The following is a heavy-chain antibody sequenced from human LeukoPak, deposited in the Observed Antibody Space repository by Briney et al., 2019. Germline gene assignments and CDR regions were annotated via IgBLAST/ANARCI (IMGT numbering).Heavy chain of an antibody. V-gene: IGHV4-4*07. J-gene: IGHJ4*02. CDR3: AREFHPGGRQNVLRFLEWLNPFDY. D-gene: IGHD3-3*01. CDR2: IYTSGST. CDR1: GGSISSYY. Sequence: SETLSLTCTVSGGSISSYYWSWIRQPAGKGLEWIGRIYTSGSTSYNPSLKSRVTMSVDTSKNQFSLKLSSVTAADTAVYYCAREFHPGGRQNVLRFLEWLNPFDYWGQGTLVTVSS.